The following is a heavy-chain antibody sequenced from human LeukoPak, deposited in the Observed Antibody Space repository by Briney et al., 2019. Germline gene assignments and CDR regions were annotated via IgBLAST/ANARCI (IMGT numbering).Heavy chain of an antibody. D-gene: IGHD3-10*01. J-gene: IGHJ4*02. CDR1: GGSISSYY. CDR2: IYTSRST. Sequence: SETLSLTCTVSGGSISSYYWSWIRQPAGKGLEWIGRIYTSRSTNYNPSLKSRVTMSVDTSKNQFSLKLSSVTAADTAVYYCAAVPESYYSVYYFNHWGQGTLVTVSS. V-gene: IGHV4-4*07. CDR3: AAVPESYYSVYYFNH.